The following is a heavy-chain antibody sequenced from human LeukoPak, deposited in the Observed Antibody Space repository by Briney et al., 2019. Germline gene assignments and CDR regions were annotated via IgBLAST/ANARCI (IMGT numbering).Heavy chain of an antibody. V-gene: IGHV4-59*08. D-gene: IGHD4-23*01. CDR1: GGSISSYY. CDR2: IYYSGST. CDR3: ARLSVGTILLYYFDY. Sequence: PSETLSLTCTVSGGSISSYYWSWIRQPPGKGLEWIGYIYYSGSTSYNPSLKSRVTISVATSKNQFSLKLTSVTAADTAVYYCARLSVGTILLYYFDYWGQGTLVTVSS. J-gene: IGHJ4*02.